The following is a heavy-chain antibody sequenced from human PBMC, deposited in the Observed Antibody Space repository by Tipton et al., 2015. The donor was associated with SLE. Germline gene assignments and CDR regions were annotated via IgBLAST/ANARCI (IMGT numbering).Heavy chain of an antibody. CDR3: AREYCGGDCLYYYYYGMDV. CDR2: IKQDGSEK. CDR1: GFTFSSYW. J-gene: IGHJ6*02. V-gene: IGHV3-7*01. D-gene: IGHD2-21*01. Sequence: SLRLSCAASGFTFSSYWMSWVRQAPGKGLEWVANIKQDGSEKYYVDSVEGRFTISRDNAKNSLYLQMNSLRAEDTAVYYCAREYCGGDCLYYYYYGMDVWGQGTTVTVSS.